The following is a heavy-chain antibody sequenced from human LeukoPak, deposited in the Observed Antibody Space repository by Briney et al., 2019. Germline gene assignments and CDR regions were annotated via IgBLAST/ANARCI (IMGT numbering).Heavy chain of an antibody. V-gene: IGHV4-39*02. CDR3: ATSVYSSGWHPFLDY. J-gene: IGHJ4*02. CDR1: GDSISNHNYF. Sequence: PSETLSLTCTVSGDSISNHNYFWGWIRQPPGKGLEWIGSIHYIGSTYFNLSLKSRVTVSVDTSKNHFSLKLSSVTAADTGVYYCATSVYSSGWHPFLDYWGQGAPVIVSS. CDR2: IHYIGST. D-gene: IGHD6-19*01.